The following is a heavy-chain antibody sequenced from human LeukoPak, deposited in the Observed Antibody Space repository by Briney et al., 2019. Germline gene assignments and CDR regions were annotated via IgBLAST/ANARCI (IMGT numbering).Heavy chain of an antibody. V-gene: IGHV1-69*13. J-gene: IGHJ4*02. D-gene: IGHD6-13*01. Sequence: SVKVSCKASGGTFSSYAISWVRQAPGQGLEWMGGIIPIFGTANYAQKFQGRVTITADESTSTAYMELSGLRSEDTAVYYCARVTSSWAGFDYWGQGTLVTVSS. CDR1: GGTFSSYA. CDR3: ARVTSSWAGFDY. CDR2: IIPIFGTA.